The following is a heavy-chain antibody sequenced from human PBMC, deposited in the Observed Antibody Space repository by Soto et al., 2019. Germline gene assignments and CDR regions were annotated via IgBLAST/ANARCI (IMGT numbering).Heavy chain of an antibody. CDR3: AKDRSRWLLLFFDY. J-gene: IGHJ4*02. D-gene: IGHD3-22*01. Sequence: GGSLRLSCAASGFTFSSYGMHWVRQAPGKGLEWVAVISYDGSNKYYADSVKGRFTISRDNSKNTLYLQMNSLRAEDTAVYYCAKDRSRWLLLFFDYWGQGTLVTVSS. CDR1: GFTFSSYG. V-gene: IGHV3-30*18. CDR2: ISYDGSNK.